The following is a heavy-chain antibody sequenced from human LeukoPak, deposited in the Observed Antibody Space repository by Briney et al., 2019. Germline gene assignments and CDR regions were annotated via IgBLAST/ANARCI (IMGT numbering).Heavy chain of an antibody. Sequence: GGSLRLSCAASGFTFSSYGMSWVRQAPGKGLEWVANIKQDGREKYYVDSVKGRFTISRDNAKNSLYLQMNSLRAEDTAVYYCARDPDTIVGANFDYWGQGTLVTVSS. D-gene: IGHD1-26*01. V-gene: IGHV3-7*01. J-gene: IGHJ4*02. CDR1: GFTFSSYG. CDR2: IKQDGREK. CDR3: ARDPDTIVGANFDY.